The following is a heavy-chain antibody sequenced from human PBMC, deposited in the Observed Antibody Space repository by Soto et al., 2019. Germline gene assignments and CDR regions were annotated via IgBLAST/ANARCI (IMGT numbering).Heavy chain of an antibody. CDR2: INAGNGNT. V-gene: IGHV1-3*01. J-gene: IGHJ4*02. CDR1: GYTFTSYA. Sequence: SGAEVKKPGASVKVSCQASGYTFTSYAMHWVRQAPGQRLEWMGWINAGNGNTKYSQKFQGRVTITRDTSASTAYMELSSLRSEDTAVYYCARAGCGGDCIPDYWGQGTLVTVSS. CDR3: ARAGCGGDCIPDY. D-gene: IGHD2-21*01.